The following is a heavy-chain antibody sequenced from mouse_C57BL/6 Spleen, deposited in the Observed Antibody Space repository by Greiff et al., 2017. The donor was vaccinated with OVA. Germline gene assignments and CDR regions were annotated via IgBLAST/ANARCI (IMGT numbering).Heavy chain of an antibody. V-gene: IGHV1-69*01. D-gene: IGHD1-1*01. CDR3: ASSRVPLYAMYY. Sequence: QVQLQQPGAELVMPGASVKLSCKASGYTFTSYWMHWVKQRPGQGLEWIGEIDPSDSYTNYNQKFKGKSTLTVDKSSSTAYMQLSSLTSEDSAVYYCASSRVPLYAMYYWGQGTSVTVSS. J-gene: IGHJ4*01. CDR1: GYTFTSYW. CDR2: IDPSDSYT.